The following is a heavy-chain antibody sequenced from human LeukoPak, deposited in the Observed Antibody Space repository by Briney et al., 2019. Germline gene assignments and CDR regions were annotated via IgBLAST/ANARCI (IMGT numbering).Heavy chain of an antibody. Sequence: SETLSLTCGVSGGSISTTNWWTWVRQPPGKGLEWIGEIYHSGSTNYNPSLNSRVTISVDKSKNQFSLKLNSVTAADTAVYYCARRWYSGSGRAIEYWGQGTLVTVSS. CDR2: IYHSGST. CDR3: ARRWYSGSGRAIEY. J-gene: IGHJ4*02. D-gene: IGHD6-13*01. CDR1: GGSISTTNW. V-gene: IGHV4-4*02.